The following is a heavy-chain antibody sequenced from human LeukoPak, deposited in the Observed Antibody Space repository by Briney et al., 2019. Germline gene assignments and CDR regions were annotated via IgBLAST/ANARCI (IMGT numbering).Heavy chain of an antibody. D-gene: IGHD4-11*01. Sequence: GGSLRLSCAASGFTFSSYWMHWVRQAPGKGLVWVSRINSAGSSTTYADPVKGRFTISRDNAKNTLFLQMNSLRAEDTAVYYCRFAMSNGDYWGQGTLVTVSS. V-gene: IGHV3-74*01. CDR3: RFAMSNGDY. CDR2: INSAGSST. CDR1: GFTFSSYW. J-gene: IGHJ4*02.